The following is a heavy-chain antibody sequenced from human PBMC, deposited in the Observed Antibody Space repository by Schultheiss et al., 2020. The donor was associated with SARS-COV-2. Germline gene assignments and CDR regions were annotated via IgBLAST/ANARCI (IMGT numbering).Heavy chain of an antibody. D-gene: IGHD3-3*01. V-gene: IGHV3-13*01. CDR3: ARGVTFWSGYYRGNWFDP. Sequence: GGSLRLSCAASGFTFSSYDMHWVRQAIGKGLEWVSAIGTAGDTYYPGSVKGRFTISRENAKNSLYLQMNSLRAGDTAVYYCARGVTFWSGYYRGNWFDPWGQGTLVTVSS. J-gene: IGHJ5*02. CDR2: IGTAGDT. CDR1: GFTFSSYD.